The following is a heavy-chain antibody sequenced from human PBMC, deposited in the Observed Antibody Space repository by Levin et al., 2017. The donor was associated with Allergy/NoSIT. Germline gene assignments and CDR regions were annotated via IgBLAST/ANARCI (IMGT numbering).Heavy chain of an antibody. CDR1: GFSFRSYW. CDR3: AKDGIPTYTPYGGQGFAG. V-gene: IGHV3-7*03. J-gene: IGHJ5*02. Sequence: GGSLRLSCEDSGFSFRSYWMSWVRQAPGKGLEWVATINQDGSEKYYVDSVRGRFTISRDNAKNSLYLQMNSLRADDTALFYCAKDGIPTYTPYGGQGFAGWGQATLVSVSS. CDR2: INQDGSEK. D-gene: IGHD3-16*01.